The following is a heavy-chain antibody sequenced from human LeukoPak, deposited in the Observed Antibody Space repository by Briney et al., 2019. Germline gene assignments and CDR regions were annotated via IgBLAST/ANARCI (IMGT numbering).Heavy chain of an antibody. CDR1: GFTFSSYA. CDR2: ISGSGGST. V-gene: IGHV3-23*01. Sequence: GGSLRLSCAASGFTFSSYAMSWVRQAPGKGLEWVSAISGSGGSTYYADSVKGRFTISRDNSKNTLYLQMNSLRAEDTAVYYCAKSFTDSSGYYYEGFDYWGQGTLVTVSP. D-gene: IGHD3-22*01. CDR3: AKSFTDSSGYYYEGFDY. J-gene: IGHJ4*02.